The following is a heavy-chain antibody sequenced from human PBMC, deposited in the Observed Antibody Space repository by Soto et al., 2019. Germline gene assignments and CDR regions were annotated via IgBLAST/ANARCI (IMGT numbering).Heavy chain of an antibody. D-gene: IGHD3-3*01. CDR2: IDPTDSFT. V-gene: IGHV5-10-1*01. J-gene: IGHJ6*02. Sequence: GESLKISCKGSGYNFTSYWIIWVRQMPGKGLEWMGNIDPTDSFTNYSPSFQGHVTISTDKSMSTAYLQWGTLKASDTAMHYCARRGYDFWSGLDVWGQGTTVTVSS. CDR1: GYNFTSYW. CDR3: ARRGYDFWSGLDV.